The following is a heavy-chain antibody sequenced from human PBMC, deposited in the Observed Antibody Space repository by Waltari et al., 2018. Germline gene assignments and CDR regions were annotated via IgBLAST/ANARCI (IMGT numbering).Heavy chain of an antibody. D-gene: IGHD3-9*01. V-gene: IGHV3-74*03. CDR1: GCTFSFHW. CDR2: INSDGSIR. CDR3: TRDFDAPGGY. J-gene: IGHJ4*02. Sequence: QLVESGGGLVQPGGSLRLSCAASGCTFSFHWMDWVRQAPGKGLVWVSRINSDGSIRQYADSVRGRFTISRDNTKNTLYLQMNSLRTEDTAFYYCTRDFDAPGGYWGQGTLVTVSS.